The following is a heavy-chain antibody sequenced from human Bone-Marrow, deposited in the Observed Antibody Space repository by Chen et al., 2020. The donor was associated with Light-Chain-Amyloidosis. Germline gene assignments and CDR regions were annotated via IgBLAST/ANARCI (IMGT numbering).Heavy chain of an antibody. Sequence: EVQLAQSGPEVKKPGESLKISCKGSGYTFPNYWIGWVRQMPGKGLEWRGVIYPDDSDARYSPSFEGQVTISADKSITTAYLQWRSLKASDTAMYYCARRRDGYNFDYWGQGTLVTVSS. CDR1: GYTFPNYW. J-gene: IGHJ4*02. V-gene: IGHV5-51*01. CDR2: IYPDDSDA. D-gene: IGHD5-12*01. CDR3: ARRRDGYNFDY.